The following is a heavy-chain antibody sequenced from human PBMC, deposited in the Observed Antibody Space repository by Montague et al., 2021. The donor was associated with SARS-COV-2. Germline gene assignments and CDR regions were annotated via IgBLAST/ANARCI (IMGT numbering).Heavy chain of an antibody. D-gene: IGHD1-14*01. CDR2: IYWDDAK. Sequence: VKPTQTLTLTCTFSGFSLTTRGVGVGWIRQPPGKAPEWLALIYWDDAKHYSPSLKSRLTITKDTSKNQVVLTMTNMDPVDTATYYCAHKLYGINRRWFDPWGQGTLVTASS. CDR1: GFSLTTRGVG. CDR3: AHKLYGINRRWFDP. J-gene: IGHJ5*02. V-gene: IGHV2-5*02.